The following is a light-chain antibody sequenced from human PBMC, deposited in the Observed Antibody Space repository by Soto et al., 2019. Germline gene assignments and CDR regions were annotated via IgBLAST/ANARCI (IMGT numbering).Light chain of an antibody. V-gene: IGLV2-14*01. Sequence: QSALTQPASVSGSPGQSITISCTGASSDIGSFSYVSWYQQHPGKAPKLLIYEVRKQPSGVSNRFSGSKSGNTAALTISGLLAEDEADYYCSSFASTHTYVFGTGTKVTVL. CDR3: SSFASTHTYV. CDR1: SSDIGSFSY. J-gene: IGLJ1*01. CDR2: EVR.